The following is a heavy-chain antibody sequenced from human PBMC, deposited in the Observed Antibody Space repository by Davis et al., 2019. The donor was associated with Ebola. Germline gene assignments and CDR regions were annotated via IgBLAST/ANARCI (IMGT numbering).Heavy chain of an antibody. CDR3: AKAYDSSGYAWFGP. J-gene: IGHJ5*02. V-gene: IGHV4-39*01. CDR2: IYYSGST. D-gene: IGHD3-22*01. CDR1: GGSISSSTYF. Sequence: MPSETLSLTCTVSGGSISSSTYFWGWIRQPPGGGLEWIGTIYYSGSTYYNPSLKSRVTISVDTSKNQFSLKLSSVTAADTAVYFCAKAYDSSGYAWFGPWGQGTLVTVSS.